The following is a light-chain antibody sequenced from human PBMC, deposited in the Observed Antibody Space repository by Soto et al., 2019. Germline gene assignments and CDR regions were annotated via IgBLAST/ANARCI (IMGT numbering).Light chain of an antibody. V-gene: IGKV3-15*01. Sequence: EIMMTQSPVTLSVSPGERATLSCRASQSVNSNLAWYQQKPGQAPRLLIYGASTRATGIPASFIGNGSGTEFTLTASSLQPEDFAVYYCQQYNNWPFNFGPGTKVD. CDR2: GAS. CDR3: QQYNNWPFN. J-gene: IGKJ3*01. CDR1: QSVNSN.